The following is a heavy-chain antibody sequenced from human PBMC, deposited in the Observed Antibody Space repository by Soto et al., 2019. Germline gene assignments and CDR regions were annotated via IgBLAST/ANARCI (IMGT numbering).Heavy chain of an antibody. Sequence: QVQLVESGGGVVQPGRSLRLSCAASGFTFSSYGMHWVRQAPGKGLEWVAVISYDGSNKYYADSVKGRFTISRDNSKNTLYLQMNSLRAEDTAVYYCAKLWGTVAGTPNWFDPWGQGTLVTVSS. CDR3: AKLWGTVAGTPNWFDP. J-gene: IGHJ5*02. V-gene: IGHV3-30*18. CDR1: GFTFSSYG. CDR2: ISYDGSNK. D-gene: IGHD6-19*01.